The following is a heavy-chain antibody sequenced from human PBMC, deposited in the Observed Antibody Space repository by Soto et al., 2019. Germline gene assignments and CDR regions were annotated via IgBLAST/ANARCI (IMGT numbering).Heavy chain of an antibody. J-gene: IGHJ6*02. CDR1: GGSISSYY. CDR2: IYYSGST. Sequence: LSLTCTVSGGSISSYYWSWIRQPPGKGLDWIGYIYYSGSTNYNPSLKSRVTISVDTSKNQFSLKLSSVTAADTAVYYCARVIAVAGTRRYYYYYGMDVWGQGTTVTVSS. CDR3: ARVIAVAGTRRYYYYYGMDV. D-gene: IGHD6-19*01. V-gene: IGHV4-59*01.